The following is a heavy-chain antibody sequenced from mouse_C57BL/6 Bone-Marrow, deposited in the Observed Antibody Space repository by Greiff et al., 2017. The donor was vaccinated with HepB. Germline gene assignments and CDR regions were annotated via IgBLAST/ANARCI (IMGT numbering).Heavy chain of an antibody. J-gene: IGHJ2*01. CDR2: IDPSDSYT. Sequence: QVQLQQPGAELVKPGASVKLSCKASGYTFTSYWMQWVKQRPGQGLEWIGEIDPSDSYTNYNQKFKGKATLTVDTSSSTAYMQLSSLTSEDSAVYYCARLGTTVVATHYFDYWGQGTTLTVSS. D-gene: IGHD1-1*01. CDR1: GYTFTSYW. V-gene: IGHV1-50*01. CDR3: ARLGTTVVATHYFDY.